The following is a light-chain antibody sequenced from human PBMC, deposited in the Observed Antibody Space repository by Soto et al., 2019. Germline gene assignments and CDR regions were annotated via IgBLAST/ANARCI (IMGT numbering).Light chain of an antibody. Sequence: DIQMTQSPSSLSASVGDRVTITCRARQGISSWLAWYQQKPEKAPQSPIYAASSLQGGVPSRFSGSGSGTDFTLTISSRQPEDFATYYCQQSIVGETFGGGTKVEIK. V-gene: IGKV1D-16*02. CDR2: AAS. CDR1: QGISSW. J-gene: IGKJ4*01. CDR3: QQSIVGET.